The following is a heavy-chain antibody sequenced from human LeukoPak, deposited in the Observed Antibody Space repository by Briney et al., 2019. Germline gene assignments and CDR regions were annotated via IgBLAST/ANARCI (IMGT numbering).Heavy chain of an antibody. V-gene: IGHV3-30-3*01. Sequence: GGSLRLSCAASGFTFSSYAMHWVRQAPGKGLEWVAVISCDGSNKFYADSVKGRFTPSRDNSKNTLYLQMNSLRIEDTAVYYCGRGSVGFGELNYWGQGTLVTVSS. J-gene: IGHJ4*02. CDR2: ISCDGSNK. CDR1: GFTFSSYA. CDR3: GRGSVGFGELNY. D-gene: IGHD3-10*01.